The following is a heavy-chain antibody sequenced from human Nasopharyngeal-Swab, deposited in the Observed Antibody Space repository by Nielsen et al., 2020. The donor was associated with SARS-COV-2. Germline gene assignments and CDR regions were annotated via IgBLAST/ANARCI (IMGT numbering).Heavy chain of an antibody. CDR2: IIPILGIA. Sequence: SVKVSCKASGGTFSSYAISWVRQAPGQGLERMGRIIPILGIANYAQKFQGRVTITADKSTSTAYMELSSLRSEDTAVYYCAWEEPALVGATFDYWGQGTLVTVSS. J-gene: IGHJ4*02. CDR1: GGTFSSYA. D-gene: IGHD1-26*01. CDR3: AWEEPALVGATFDY. V-gene: IGHV1-69*04.